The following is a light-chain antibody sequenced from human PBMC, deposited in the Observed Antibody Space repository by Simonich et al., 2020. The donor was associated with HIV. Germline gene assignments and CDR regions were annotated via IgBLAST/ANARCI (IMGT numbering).Light chain of an antibody. J-gene: IGKJ5*01. V-gene: IGKV1-39*01. CDR2: AAS. Sequence: DIQMNQSQSSLSASVGDRVTITCQASQDIANYLNWYQQKPGKAPKILIYAASTLQSGVPSRFSGSGSGTEFTLTISSLEPEDFAVYYCQQRSNWPITFGQGTRLEIK. CDR1: QDIANY. CDR3: QQRSNWPIT.